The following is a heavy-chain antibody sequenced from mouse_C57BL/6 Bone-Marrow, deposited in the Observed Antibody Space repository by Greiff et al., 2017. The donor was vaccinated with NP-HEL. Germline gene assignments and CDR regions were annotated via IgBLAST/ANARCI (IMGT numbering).Heavy chain of an antibody. J-gene: IGHJ3*01. CDR1: GYTFTSYW. D-gene: IGHD1-1*01. Sequence: VQLQQPGAELVKPGASVKLSCKASGYTFTSYWMHWVKQRPGRGLEWIGRIDPNSGGTKYNEKFKSKATLTVDKPSSTAYMQLSSLTSEDSAVYYCARCHYYGSSYGFAYWGQGTLVTVSA. V-gene: IGHV1-72*01. CDR3: ARCHYYGSSYGFAY. CDR2: IDPNSGGT.